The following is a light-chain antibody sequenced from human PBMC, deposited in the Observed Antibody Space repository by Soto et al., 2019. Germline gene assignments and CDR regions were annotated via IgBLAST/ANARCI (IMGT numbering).Light chain of an antibody. CDR1: SSNIGNNY. Sequence: QSVLTQPPSVSAAPGQKVTISCSGSSSNIGNNYVSWYQQLPGTAPKLLIYDNNKGPSGIPARFSGSKSGTSATLGITGLQTGDEADYYCGTWDSSLSAVVFGGGTKLTV. V-gene: IGLV1-51*01. J-gene: IGLJ2*01. CDR3: GTWDSSLSAVV. CDR2: DNN.